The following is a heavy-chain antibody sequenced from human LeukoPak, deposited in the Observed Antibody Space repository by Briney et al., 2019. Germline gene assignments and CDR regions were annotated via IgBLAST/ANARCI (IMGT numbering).Heavy chain of an antibody. CDR3: ARERYCSSTSCPNGDLDY. CDR2: IGVSGSTM. V-gene: IGHV3-48*03. Sequence: PGGSLRLSCAASGFTFSSYEMNWVRQAPGKGLEWVSYIGVSGSTMYYAESVKGRFTISRDNARNSLYLQMNSLRAEDTAVYYCARERYCSSTSCPNGDLDYWGQGTLVSVSS. J-gene: IGHJ4*02. CDR1: GFTFSSYE. D-gene: IGHD2-2*01.